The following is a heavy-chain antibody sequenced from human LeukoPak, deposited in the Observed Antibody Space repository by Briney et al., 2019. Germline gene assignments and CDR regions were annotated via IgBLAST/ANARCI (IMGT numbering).Heavy chain of an antibody. J-gene: IGHJ4*02. CDR3: ANTYYYDSSGYDY. V-gene: IGHV1-2*06. D-gene: IGHD3-22*01. CDR2: VNPNSGGT. Sequence: ASVKVSCKASGYTFTGYYMHWVRQAPGRGLEWMGRVNPNSGGTNYAQKFQGRVTMTRDTSISTAYMELSRLRSDDTAVYYCANTYYYDSSGYDYWGQGTLVTVSS. CDR1: GYTFTGYY.